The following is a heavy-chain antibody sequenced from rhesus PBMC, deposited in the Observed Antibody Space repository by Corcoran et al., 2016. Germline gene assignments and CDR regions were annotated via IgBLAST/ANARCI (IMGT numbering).Heavy chain of an antibody. D-gene: IGHD4-29*01. V-gene: IGHV1-200*01. CDR1: GYTFTSYS. CDR3: ARVRVAYYFDY. Sequence: QVQLVQSGAEVKKPGASVKLSCKASGYTFTSYSINWVRQAPGQGLEWMGWINPSKGNTGYAQKFQGRVTMTRDTSTSTAYMELSSLRSEDTAVYYCARVRVAYYFDYWGQGVLVTVSS. CDR2: INPSKGNT. J-gene: IGHJ4*01.